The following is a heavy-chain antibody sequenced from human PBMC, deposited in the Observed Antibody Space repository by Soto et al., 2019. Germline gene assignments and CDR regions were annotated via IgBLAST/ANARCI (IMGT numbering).Heavy chain of an antibody. J-gene: IGHJ5*02. D-gene: IGHD2-15*01. Sequence: CDHVCGCLREPPKKGLEWLGSGHHRGSTYYNPSLKSRLTISVEKSKNQFSLHLTSATAADTAVYYCERQDLVVLGGRSSHPSGTGTLVTVS. CDR3: ERQDLVVLGGRSSHP. CDR2: GHHRGST. CDR1: CDHV. V-gene: IGHV4-38-2*01.